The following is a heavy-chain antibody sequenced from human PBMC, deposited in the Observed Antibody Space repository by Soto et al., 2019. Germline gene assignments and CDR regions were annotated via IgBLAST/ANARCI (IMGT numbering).Heavy chain of an antibody. CDR3: AREGASGAFDI. CDR2: INHSGST. D-gene: IGHD6-25*01. J-gene: IGHJ3*02. CDR1: GGSFSGYY. Sequence: NPSETLSLTCAVYGGSFSGYYWSWIRQPPGKGLEWIGEINHSGSTNYNPSLKSRVTISVDTSKNQFSLKLSSATAADTAVYYCAREGASGAFDIWGQGTMVTVSS. V-gene: IGHV4-34*01.